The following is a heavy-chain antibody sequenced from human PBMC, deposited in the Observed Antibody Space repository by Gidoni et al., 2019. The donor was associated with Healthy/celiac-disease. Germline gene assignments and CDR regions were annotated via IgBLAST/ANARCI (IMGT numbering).Heavy chain of an antibody. CDR1: GGSFSGYY. J-gene: IGHJ6*02. V-gene: IGHV4-34*01. Sequence: QVQLQQWGAGLLKPSETLSLTCAVYGGSFSGYYWSWISQPPGKGLEWIGEINHSGSTNYNPSLKSRVTISVDTSKNQFSLKLSSVTAADTAVYYCARLVSHKIGYGPPSDYYYYGMDVWGQGTTVTVSS. CDR2: INHSGST. D-gene: IGHD6-13*01. CDR3: ARLVSHKIGYGPPSDYYYYGMDV.